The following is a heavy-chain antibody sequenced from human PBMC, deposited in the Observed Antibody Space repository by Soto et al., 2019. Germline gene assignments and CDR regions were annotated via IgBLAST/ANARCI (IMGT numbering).Heavy chain of an antibody. CDR2: INPSGGST. J-gene: IGHJ6*02. CDR1: GYTFTSYY. CDR3: ARDYCSSTSCYGGAYYYYGMDV. Sequence: ASVKVSCKASGYTFTSYYMHWVRQAPGQGLEWMGIINPSGGSTSYAQKFQGRVTMTRDTFTSTVYMELSSLRSEDTAVYYCARDYCSSTSCYGGAYYYYGMDVWGQGTTVTVSS. D-gene: IGHD2-2*01. V-gene: IGHV1-46*01.